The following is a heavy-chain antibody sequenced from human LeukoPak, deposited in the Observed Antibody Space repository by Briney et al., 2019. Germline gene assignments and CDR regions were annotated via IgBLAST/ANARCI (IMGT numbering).Heavy chain of an antibody. Sequence: SVKVSCKASGGTFSSYAISWVRQAPGQGLEWMGRIIPIFGTANYAQKFQGRVTITTDESTSTAYMELSSLRPEDTAVYYCARASVTPGGLFDYWGQGTLVTVSS. CDR1: GGTFSSYA. J-gene: IGHJ4*02. V-gene: IGHV1-69*05. CDR3: ARASVTPGGLFDY. CDR2: IIPIFGTA. D-gene: IGHD4-17*01.